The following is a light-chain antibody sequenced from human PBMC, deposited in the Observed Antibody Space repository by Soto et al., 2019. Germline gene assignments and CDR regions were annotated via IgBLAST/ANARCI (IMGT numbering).Light chain of an antibody. J-gene: IGKJ5*01. V-gene: IGKV1-5*03. CDR3: QQYGSSPPSST. CDR1: QSISSW. Sequence: DIQMTQSPSTLSASVGDRVTITCRAIQSISSWLAWYQQKPGKAPKLLIYKASTLKSGVPSRFSGSGSGTDFTLTISSVQPEDFAVYYCQQYGSSPPSSTFGQGTRLEIK. CDR2: KAS.